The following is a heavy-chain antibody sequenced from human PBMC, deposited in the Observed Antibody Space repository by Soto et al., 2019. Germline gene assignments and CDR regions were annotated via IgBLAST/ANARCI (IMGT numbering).Heavy chain of an antibody. D-gene: IGHD3-16*01. Sequence: QVQLVESGGGVVQPGRSLRLSCAASGFTFSSYGMHWVRQAPGKGLEWVAVIWYDGSNKYYADSVKGRFTISRDNSKNTLYLQMNSLRAEDTAVYYCARDLSDGYNYVWVYWGQGTLVTVSS. CDR2: IWYDGSNK. V-gene: IGHV3-33*01. CDR1: GFTFSSYG. J-gene: IGHJ4*02. CDR3: ARDLSDGYNYVWVY.